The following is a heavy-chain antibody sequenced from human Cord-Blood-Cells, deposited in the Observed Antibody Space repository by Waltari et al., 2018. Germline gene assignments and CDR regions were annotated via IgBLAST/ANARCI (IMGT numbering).Heavy chain of an antibody. J-gene: IGHJ3*02. D-gene: IGHD2-8*01. CDR3: ASGYCTNGVCYDAFDI. CDR2: IIPIFGTA. Sequence: QVQLVQSGAEVKKPGSSVKVSSKASGGTFSSYAISWVRQAPGQGLEWMGGIIPIFGTANYAQKFQGRVTITADESTSTAYMELSSLRSEDTAVYYCASGYCTNGVCYDAFDIWGQGSMVTVSS. V-gene: IGHV1-69*01. CDR1: GGTFSSYA.